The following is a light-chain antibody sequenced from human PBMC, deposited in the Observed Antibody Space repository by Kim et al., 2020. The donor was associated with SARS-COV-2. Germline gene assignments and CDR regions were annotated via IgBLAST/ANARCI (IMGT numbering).Light chain of an antibody. J-gene: IGLJ3*02. CDR3: AIWYSNTWV. Sequence: QPVLTQPTSLSASPGASARFTCTLRSGIHVDIYNIFWYQQKPGSLPRYILRYKSDSNKEQGSGVPSRFSGSKDASTNAGLLLISGLQSEDEADYYCAIWYSNTWVFGGGTQLTVL. CDR2: YKSDSNK. V-gene: IGLV5-39*01. CDR1: SGIHVDIYN.